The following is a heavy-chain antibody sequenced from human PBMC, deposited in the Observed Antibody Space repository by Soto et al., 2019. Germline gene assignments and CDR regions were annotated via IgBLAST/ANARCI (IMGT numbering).Heavy chain of an antibody. J-gene: IGHJ4*02. CDR2: ISSSGSYI. V-gene: IGHV3-21*01. D-gene: IGHD4-17*01. CDR3: ARVFDYGDYRPLDY. Sequence: GESLKISCAASGFTFSDYSMNWVRQAPGKGLEWVSSISSSGSYIYYADSVKGRFTISRDDAKNSLYLQMNSLRAEDTAVYYCARVFDYGDYRPLDYWGQGARVTVSS. CDR1: GFTFSDYS.